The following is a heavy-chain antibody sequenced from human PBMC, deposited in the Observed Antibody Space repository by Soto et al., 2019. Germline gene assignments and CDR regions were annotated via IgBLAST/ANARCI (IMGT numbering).Heavy chain of an antibody. CDR2: ISGSGGST. J-gene: IGHJ4*02. CDR3: AKNGRFLEWLLMGLIDY. V-gene: IGHV3-23*01. D-gene: IGHD3-3*01. CDR1: GFTFSSYA. Sequence: EVQLLESGGGLVQPGGSLRLSCAASGFTFSSYAMSWVRQAPGKGLEWVSAISGSGGSTYYADSVKGRFTISRDNSKNTLYLQRNSLRAEDTAVYYWAKNGRFLEWLLMGLIDYWGQGTLVTVSS.